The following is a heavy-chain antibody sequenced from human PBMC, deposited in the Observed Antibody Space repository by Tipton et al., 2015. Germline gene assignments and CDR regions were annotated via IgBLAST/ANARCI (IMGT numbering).Heavy chain of an antibody. CDR3: ACQDYDLLSRDYPAIDY. V-gene: IGHV4-59*08. D-gene: IGHD3-3*01. CDR1: GGSISRYY. J-gene: IGHJ4*02. Sequence: TLSLTCTVSGGSISRYYWSWIRQAPGGGLEWIGAISHSGSTYYNPSLRSRVTISRDTSKNQFSLRLSSVTAADTAVYYCACQDYDLLSRDYPAIDYWGQGTLVIVSS. CDR2: ISHSGST.